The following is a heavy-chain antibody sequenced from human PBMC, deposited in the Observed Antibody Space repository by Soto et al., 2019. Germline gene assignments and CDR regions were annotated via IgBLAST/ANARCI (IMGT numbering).Heavy chain of an antibody. D-gene: IGHD4-17*01. V-gene: IGHV3-30*03. CDR2: ISDDGSNK. J-gene: IGHJ2*01. CDR1: GFTFSSYG. Sequence: QVQLVESGGGVVQPGRSLRLSCAASGFTFSSYGMHWVRQAPVKGLEGGAVISDDGSNKYYADSVKGRFTISRDNSKNTLYLQMTSLRAEDTAVYYCATSRGYGDYELGRYFDLWGRGTLVTVSS. CDR3: ATSRGYGDYELGRYFDL.